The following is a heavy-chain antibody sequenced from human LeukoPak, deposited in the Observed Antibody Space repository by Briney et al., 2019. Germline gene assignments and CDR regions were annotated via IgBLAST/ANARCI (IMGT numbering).Heavy chain of an antibody. CDR3: ARGESSDY. Sequence: SETLSLTCAVYGGSLSGYYWSWIRQPPGKGLEWIEEINHSGSTNYNPPLKSRVTISVDTSKNQFSLKLSSVTAADTAAYYCARGESSDYWGQGTLVTVSS. J-gene: IGHJ4*02. CDR2: INHSGST. V-gene: IGHV4-34*01. CDR1: GGSLSGYY. D-gene: IGHD3-10*01.